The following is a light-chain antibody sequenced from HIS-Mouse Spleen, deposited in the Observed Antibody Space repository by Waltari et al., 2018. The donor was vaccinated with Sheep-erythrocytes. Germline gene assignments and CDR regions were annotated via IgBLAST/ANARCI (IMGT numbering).Light chain of an antibody. CDR1: QSISSY. Sequence: DIQMTQSPSSLSASVGDRVTITCRASQSISSYLNWYHKKPGKAPKLLIYAASSLQSGVPSRFSGSGSGTDFTLTISSLQPEDFATYYCQQSYSTPPLTFGGGTKVEIK. CDR3: QQSYSTPPLT. J-gene: IGKJ4*01. CDR2: AAS. V-gene: IGKV1-39*01.